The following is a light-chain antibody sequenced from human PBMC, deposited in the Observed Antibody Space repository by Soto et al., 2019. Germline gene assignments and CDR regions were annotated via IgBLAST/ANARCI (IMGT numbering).Light chain of an antibody. Sequence: AIRMTQSPSSLSASTGDRVTITCRASQGISSYLAWYQQKPGKAPKLLIYAASTLQCWFPSRFHGSGSGTDFTLTICRLQSEYLATYYLQQYYSYPWTFGQGTKVEIK. J-gene: IGKJ1*01. CDR2: AAS. V-gene: IGKV1-8*01. CDR3: QQYYSYPWT. CDR1: QGISSY.